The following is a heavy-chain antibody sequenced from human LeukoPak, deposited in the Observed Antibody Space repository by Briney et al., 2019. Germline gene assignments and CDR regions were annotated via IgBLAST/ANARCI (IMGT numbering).Heavy chain of an antibody. V-gene: IGHV3-30*19. CDR3: ARGSGTTVTTDFDY. D-gene: IGHD4-17*01. CDR1: GFTFSSYG. CDR2: ISYDGTNE. Sequence: GGSLRLSCAASGFTFSSYGMHWVRQAPGKGLEWVALISYDGTNEYYADSVKGRFTISRDNSKNTLYLQMNSLRAEDTALYYCARGSGTTVTTDFDYWGQGTLVTVSS. J-gene: IGHJ4*02.